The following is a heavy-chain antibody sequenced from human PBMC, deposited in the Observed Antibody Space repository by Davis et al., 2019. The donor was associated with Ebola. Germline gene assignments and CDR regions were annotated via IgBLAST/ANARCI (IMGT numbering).Heavy chain of an antibody. V-gene: IGHV3-15*01. CDR1: GFTFSSYA. CDR3: ARGAGTMIVVVMAYDAFDI. Sequence: PGGSLRLSCAASGFTFSSYAMHWVRQAPGKGLEWVGRIKSKTDGGTTDYAAPVKGRFTISRDDSKNTLYLQMNSLRAEDTAVYYCARGAGTMIVVVMAYDAFDIWGQGTMVTVSS. J-gene: IGHJ3*02. D-gene: IGHD3-22*01. CDR2: IKSKTDGGTT.